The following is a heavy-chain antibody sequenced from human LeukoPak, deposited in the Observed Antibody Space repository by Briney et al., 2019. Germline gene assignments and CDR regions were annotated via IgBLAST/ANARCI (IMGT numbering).Heavy chain of an antibody. D-gene: IGHD5-18*01. CDR2: INQDGSEK. CDR1: GFTFSSYW. V-gene: IGHV3-7*05. Sequence: GGSLRLSCAASGFTFSSYWMSWVRQAAGKVLEWVANINQDGSEKYYVDSVKGRFTISRDNAKNSLYLQMNSLRAEDTAVYYCATAYTYGNFDYWGQGTLVTVSS. CDR3: ATAYTYGNFDY. J-gene: IGHJ4*02.